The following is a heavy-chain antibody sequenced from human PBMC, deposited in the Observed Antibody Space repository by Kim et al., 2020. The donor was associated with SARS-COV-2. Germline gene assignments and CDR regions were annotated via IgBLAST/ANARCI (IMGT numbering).Heavy chain of an antibody. J-gene: IGHJ4*02. Sequence: PVKGRFTISRDDSKTTLYLQMNSLKTEDTAVYYCTTDLATMVRGVITPQAGYWGQGTLVTVSS. CDR3: TTDLATMVRGVITPQAGY. V-gene: IGHV3-15*01. D-gene: IGHD3-10*01.